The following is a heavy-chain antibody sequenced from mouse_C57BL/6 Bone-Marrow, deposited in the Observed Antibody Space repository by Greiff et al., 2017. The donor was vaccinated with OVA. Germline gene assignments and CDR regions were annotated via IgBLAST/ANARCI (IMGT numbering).Heavy chain of an antibody. Sequence: EVQVVESGGGLVKPGGSLKLSCAASGFTFSDYGMHWVRQAPEKGLEWVAYISSGSSTIYYADTVKGRFTISRDNAKNTLFLQMTSLRSEDTAMYYCAREDEGAWFAYWGQGTLVTVSA. CDR3: AREDEGAWFAY. V-gene: IGHV5-17*01. CDR1: GFTFSDYG. CDR2: ISSGSSTI. J-gene: IGHJ3*01.